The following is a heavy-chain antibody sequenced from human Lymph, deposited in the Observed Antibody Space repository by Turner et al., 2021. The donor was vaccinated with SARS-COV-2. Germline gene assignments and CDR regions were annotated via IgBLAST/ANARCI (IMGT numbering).Heavy chain of an antibody. D-gene: IGHD1-26*01. CDR1: GYTFTSYD. CDR3: ARGRYSGGGMDV. V-gene: IGHV1-8*02. CDR2: MNPNSGNT. J-gene: IGHJ6*02. Sequence: QVQLVQSGAEVQKRGASVQVSCKAPGYTFTSYDINWVRQATGQGLEWMGWMNPNSGNTVYAQKFQGRVTMTRNTSISTAYMELSSLRSEDTAVYYCARGRYSGGGMDVWGQGTTVTVSS.